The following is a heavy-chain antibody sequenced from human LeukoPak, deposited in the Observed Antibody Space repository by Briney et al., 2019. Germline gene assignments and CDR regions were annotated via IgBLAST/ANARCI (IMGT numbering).Heavy chain of an antibody. CDR2: INPNSSGT. CDR1: GYTFTGYY. CDR3: AREGRGWAFDI. V-gene: IGHV1-2*02. J-gene: IGHJ3*02. Sequence: ASVKVSCKASGYTFTGYYIHWVRQAPGQGLEWMGWINPNSSGTNYAQKFQGRVTMTRDTSISTAYMELSRLRSDDTAVYYCAREGRGWAFDIWGQGTMVTVPS. D-gene: IGHD2-15*01.